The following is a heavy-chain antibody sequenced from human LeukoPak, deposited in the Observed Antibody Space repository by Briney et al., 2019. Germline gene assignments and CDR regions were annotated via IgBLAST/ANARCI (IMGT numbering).Heavy chain of an antibody. J-gene: IGHJ6*03. V-gene: IGHV3-74*01. D-gene: IGHD3-22*01. Sequence: GGTLRLSCAASVFTFSSSWMHWVRQAPGKGLVGVSRINSDGSSTTYTDSVKGRFTISRDNVKNTLYLQMNSLRDEDTAVYYCARAPNYYDSKAAGYYMDVWGKGTTVTVSS. CDR3: ARAPNYYDSKAAGYYMDV. CDR1: VFTFSSSW. CDR2: INSDGSST.